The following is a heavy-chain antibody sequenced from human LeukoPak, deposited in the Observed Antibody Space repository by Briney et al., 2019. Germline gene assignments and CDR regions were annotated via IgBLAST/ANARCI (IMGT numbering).Heavy chain of an antibody. CDR1: GFTFSSYA. Sequence: LTGGSLRLSCAASGFTFSSYAMSWVRQAPGKGLEWVSAISGSGGSTYYADSVKGRFTISGDNSKNTLYLQMNSLRAEDTAVYYCAKDQDIVATTTLNYWGQGTLVTVSS. J-gene: IGHJ4*02. D-gene: IGHD5-12*01. V-gene: IGHV3-23*01. CDR3: AKDQDIVATTTLNY. CDR2: ISGSGGST.